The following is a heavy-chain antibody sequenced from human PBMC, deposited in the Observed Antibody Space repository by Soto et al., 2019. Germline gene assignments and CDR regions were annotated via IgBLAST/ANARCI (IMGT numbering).Heavy chain of an antibody. CDR1: GGSISSGGYY. V-gene: IGHV4-31*03. D-gene: IGHD2-2*01. CDR3: ARVRAGYAHSYYFDY. CDR2: IYYSGST. Sequence: SETLSLTCTVSGGSISSGGYYWSWIRQHPGKGLEWIGYIYYSGSTYYNPSLKSRVTISVDTSKNQFSLKLSSVTAADTAVYYCARVRAGYAHSYYFDYWGQGTLVTVSS. J-gene: IGHJ4*02.